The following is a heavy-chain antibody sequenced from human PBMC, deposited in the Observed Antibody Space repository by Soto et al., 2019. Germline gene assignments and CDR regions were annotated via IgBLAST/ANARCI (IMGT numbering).Heavy chain of an antibody. CDR3: AKDLGDAPYYFDY. CDR2: ISGSGGST. D-gene: IGHD2-21*02. Sequence: EVQLLESGGGLVQPGGSLRLSCAASGFTFSSYAMSWVRQAPGKGLEWVSAISGSGGSTYYADSVKGRFTISRDNSKNTLSLQMNSLRAEDTTVYYCAKDLGDAPYYFDYWGQGTLVTVSS. V-gene: IGHV3-23*01. J-gene: IGHJ4*02. CDR1: GFTFSSYA.